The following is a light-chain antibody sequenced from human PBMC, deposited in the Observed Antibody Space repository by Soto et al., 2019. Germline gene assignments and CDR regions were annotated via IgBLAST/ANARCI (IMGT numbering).Light chain of an antibody. CDR1: QSISSY. CDR2: AAS. J-gene: IGKJ3*01. Sequence: DIHMTQSPSSLSASVGDRVTITCRASQSISSYLNWYQQKPGKAPKLLIYAASSLQSGVQSRFSGSGSGTDFTLTISSLQPEDFATYYCQQSYSTPGFTFGPGTKVDIK. CDR3: QQSYSTPGFT. V-gene: IGKV1-39*01.